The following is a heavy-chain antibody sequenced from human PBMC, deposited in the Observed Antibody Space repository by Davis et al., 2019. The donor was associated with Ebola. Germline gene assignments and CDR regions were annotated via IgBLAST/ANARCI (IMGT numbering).Heavy chain of an antibody. J-gene: IGHJ5*02. CDR1: GGSISSSSSY. CDR3: ARRIAARPDCFDP. D-gene: IGHD6-6*01. Sequence: MPSETLSLTCTVSGGSISSSSSYWGWIRQPPGQGLEWIGSIFYSGNTYYNPSLKSRVTMSVDTPKNQFSLRLSSVTAADTAVYYCARRIAARPDCFDPWGQGTLVTVSS. V-gene: IGHV4-39*01. CDR2: IFYSGNT.